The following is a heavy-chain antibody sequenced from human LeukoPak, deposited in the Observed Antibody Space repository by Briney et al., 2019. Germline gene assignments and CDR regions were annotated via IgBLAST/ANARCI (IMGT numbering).Heavy chain of an antibody. Sequence: GGSLRLSCAASGFTFSSYEMTWVPQAPGKGLEWVSYISSSGRTIYYADSVKGRFTISRDNAKNSLDLQMNSLRAEDTAVYDCAREVGYSSDYGGQGTLVTFSS. CDR2: ISSSGRTI. D-gene: IGHD5-18*01. CDR3: AREVGYSSDY. J-gene: IGHJ4*02. CDR1: GFTFSSYE. V-gene: IGHV3-48*03.